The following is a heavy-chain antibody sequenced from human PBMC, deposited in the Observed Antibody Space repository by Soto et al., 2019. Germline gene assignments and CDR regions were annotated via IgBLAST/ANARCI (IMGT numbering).Heavy chain of an antibody. CDR2: ISSNGGLI. D-gene: IGHD3-22*01. V-gene: IGHV3-9*01. Sequence: PGGSLRLSCAASGFNFDDYAMHWVRQAPGKGLEWVSGISSNGGLIGYADSVQGRFTISRDNAKNSLYLQMNSLRAEDTAVYYCTKDRNYYDSYYMGYYFDYWGQGTLVTVSS. CDR3: TKDRNYYDSYYMGYYFDY. J-gene: IGHJ4*02. CDR1: GFNFDDYA.